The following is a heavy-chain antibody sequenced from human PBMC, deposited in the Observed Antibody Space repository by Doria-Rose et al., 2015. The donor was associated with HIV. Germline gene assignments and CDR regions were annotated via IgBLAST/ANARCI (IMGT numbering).Heavy chain of an antibody. CDR1: GFSFESYA. V-gene: IGHV3-9*01. Sequence: VQLVQSGGGLVQPGRSLRLPCVGSGFSFESYAMHWVRLAPGKGLEWVAGISWDSGAKGNADSVEGRSTISRDNAKKSVYLEMRSLRPEDTALYYCAKAPIIGPKYYFYMDVWGKGTSVTVSS. CDR3: AKAPIIGPKYYFYMDV. CDR2: ISWDSGAK. D-gene: IGHD3-3*01. J-gene: IGHJ6*03.